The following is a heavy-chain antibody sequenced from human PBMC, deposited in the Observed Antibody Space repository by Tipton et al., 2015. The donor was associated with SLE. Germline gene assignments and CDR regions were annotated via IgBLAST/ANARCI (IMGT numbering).Heavy chain of an antibody. J-gene: IGHJ3*02. CDR1: GFTFSSYE. Sequence: SLRLSCAASGFTFSSYEMNWVRQAPGKGLEWVSYISSSGSTIYYADSVKGRFTISRDNAKNSLYLQMNSLRAEDTAVYYCARDRDSSSASAFDIWGQGTTVTVSS. CDR2: ISSSGSTI. V-gene: IGHV3-48*03. D-gene: IGHD6-13*01. CDR3: ARDRDSSSASAFDI.